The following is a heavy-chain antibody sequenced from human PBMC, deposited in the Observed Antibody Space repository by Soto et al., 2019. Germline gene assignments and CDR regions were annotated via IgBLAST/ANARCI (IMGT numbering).Heavy chain of an antibody. V-gene: IGHV1-18*01. Sequence: ASVKVSCKASDYSFTSYGISWVRQAPGQGLEWIGWISAYNGNTDYAQRLQGRVTMTTDTSTSTAYMELRSLRSDDTAVYYCARDPGVYSRRSPCVYWGPGTLVTVSS. CDR2: ISAYNGNT. CDR1: DYSFTSYG. J-gene: IGHJ4*01. CDR3: ARDPGVYSRRSPCVY. D-gene: IGHD6-13*01.